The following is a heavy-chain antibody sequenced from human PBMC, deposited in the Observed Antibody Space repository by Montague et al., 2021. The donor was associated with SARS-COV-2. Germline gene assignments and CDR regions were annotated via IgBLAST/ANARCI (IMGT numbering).Heavy chain of an antibody. CDR1: GFSLSTSGMC. V-gene: IGHV2-70*11. Sequence: PALVKPTQTLTLTCTFSGFSLSTSGMCVSWIRQPPGKALEWLARIDWDDDKYYSTSLKTRLTISKDTSKNQVVLTMTNMDPVDTATYYCARIPYEILTDHSYGIDVWGQGTTVTVSS. CDR2: IDWDDDK. J-gene: IGHJ6*02. CDR3: ARIPYEILTDHSYGIDV. D-gene: IGHD3-9*01.